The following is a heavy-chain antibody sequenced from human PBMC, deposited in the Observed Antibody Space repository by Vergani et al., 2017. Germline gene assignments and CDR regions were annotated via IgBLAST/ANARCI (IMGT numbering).Heavy chain of an antibody. CDR1: FDSIRNRY. CDR2: IHYSENT. V-gene: IGHV4-59*11. CDR3: ASDTHSGQRADR. J-gene: IGHJ5*02. Sequence: QVQLQESGPGLVKSSETLSLTCSVSFDSIRNRYCNWIRQPPGKGLEWIGSIHYSENTNYNPSLKTRVTISVDTSKNQFSLTLTSVTAAGTAVYYCASDTHSGQRADRWGQGILVTVTS. D-gene: IGHD6-19*01.